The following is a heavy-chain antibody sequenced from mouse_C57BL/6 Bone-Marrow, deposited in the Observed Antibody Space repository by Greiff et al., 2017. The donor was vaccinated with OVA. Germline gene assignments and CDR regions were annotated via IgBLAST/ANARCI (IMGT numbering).Heavy chain of an antibody. V-gene: IGHV3-1*01. CDR1: GYSITSGYD. J-gene: IGHJ2*01. Sequence: EVKLQESGPGLVKPSQSLSLTCTVTGYSITSGYDWHWIRHFPGNKLEWMGYISYSGSTNYNPSLKSRISITHDTSKNHFFLKLNSVTTEDTATYYCARERGNYFDYWGQGTTLTVSS. CDR2: ISYSGST. CDR3: ARERGNYFDY.